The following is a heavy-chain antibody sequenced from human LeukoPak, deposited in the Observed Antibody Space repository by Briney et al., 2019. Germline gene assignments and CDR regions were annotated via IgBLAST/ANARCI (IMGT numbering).Heavy chain of an antibody. CDR1: GYTFTNYG. CDR2: ISAYNGNT. J-gene: IGHJ4*02. Sequence: ASAKVSCKTSGYTFTNYGISWVRQAPGQGLEWMGWISAYNGNTNYVQKFQGRVTMTTDTSTSTVYMELSSLRSDDTAVYYCARDIATIVHQDWGQGTLVTVSS. CDR3: ARDIATIVHQD. D-gene: IGHD1-26*01. V-gene: IGHV1-18*01.